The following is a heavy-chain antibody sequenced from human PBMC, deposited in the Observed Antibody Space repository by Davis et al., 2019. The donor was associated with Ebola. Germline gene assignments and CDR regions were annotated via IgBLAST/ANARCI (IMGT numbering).Heavy chain of an antibody. J-gene: IGHJ6*02. V-gene: IGHV4-39*07. D-gene: IGHD5-24*01. CDR1: GGSISSSSYY. CDR2: INHSGST. CDR3: ARGKRVEMATMRSYYYGMDV. Sequence: SETLSLTCTVSGGSISSSSYYWSWIRQPPGKGLEWIGEINHSGSTNYNPSLKSRVTISVDTSKNQFSLKLSSVTAADTAVYYCARGKRVEMATMRSYYYGMDVWGQGTTVTVSS.